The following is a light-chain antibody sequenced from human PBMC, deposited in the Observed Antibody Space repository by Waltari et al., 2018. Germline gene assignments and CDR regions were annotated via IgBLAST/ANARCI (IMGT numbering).Light chain of an antibody. CDR2: GTT. CDR3: QSSDSSLRAV. J-gene: IGLJ2*01. V-gene: IGLV1-40*01. Sequence: QSVLTQPPSVSGALGQRISISCTGNSSNIGAGYDVHWYQQLPGAAPKLLIYGTTNRPSGVPDRFSGSKSGSSASLAITGLRPEDEADYYCQSSDSSLRAVFGGGTKVTVL. CDR1: SSNIGAGYD.